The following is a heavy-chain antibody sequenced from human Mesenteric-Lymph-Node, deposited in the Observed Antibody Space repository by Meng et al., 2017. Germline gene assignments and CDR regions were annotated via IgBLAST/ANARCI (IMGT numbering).Heavy chain of an antibody. D-gene: IGHD2-21*01. J-gene: IGHJ4*02. V-gene: IGHV4-39*07. CDR1: GGSISSSTTYY. Sequence: QLRLQESGPGLVQSSWTLSLTCTVSGGSISSSTTYYWGWIRQPPGKGLEWIGNVYYTGITYYNPSLKSRVTISVDTSKNQFSLKLRFVTAADTAVYYCAREGRSHQVGVSVYWGQGNLVTVSS. CDR3: AREGRSHQVGVSVY. CDR2: VYYTGIT.